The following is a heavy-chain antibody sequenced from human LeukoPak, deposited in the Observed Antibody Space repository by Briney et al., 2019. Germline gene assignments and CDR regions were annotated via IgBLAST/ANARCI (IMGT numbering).Heavy chain of an antibody. CDR2: IYSGGNA. CDR3: ARELPPVVNFYFDS. J-gene: IGHJ4*02. CDR1: GFTVSSNY. Sequence: PGGSLRLSCAASGFTVSSNYMSWVRQAPGKGLEWVSIIYSGGNAYYAESVKGRFTISRDNSKNTLYLQMNSLRAEDTAVYYCARELPPVVNFYFDSWGQGTLVTVSS. V-gene: IGHV3-66*01. D-gene: IGHD3-22*01.